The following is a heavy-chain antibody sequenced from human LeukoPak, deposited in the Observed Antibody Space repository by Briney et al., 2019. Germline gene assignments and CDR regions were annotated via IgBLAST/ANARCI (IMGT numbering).Heavy chain of an antibody. Sequence: SVKVSCKASGGTFSSYAISWVRQAPGQGLEWMGGIIPIFGTANYAQKFQGRVTITADESTSTAYMELSSLRSEDTAVYYFAREKIVVVPAAMVGWFDPWGQGTLVTVSS. V-gene: IGHV1-69*13. CDR1: GGTFSSYA. D-gene: IGHD2-2*01. CDR2: IIPIFGTA. CDR3: AREKIVVVPAAMVGWFDP. J-gene: IGHJ5*02.